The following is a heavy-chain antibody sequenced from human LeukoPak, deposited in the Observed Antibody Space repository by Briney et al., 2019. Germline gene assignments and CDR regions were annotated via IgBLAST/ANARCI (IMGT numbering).Heavy chain of an antibody. CDR3: TRDSDSSRYTIVY. Sequence: PGGALRLSCADSGFTFSNYWMHWVRQAPGKGLGWVSRIIGDGCSTSNAASVKGRFTISRDNAKNTLYLQMTSLRAEDTAVYYCTRDSDSSRYTIVYWGQGALLTVFS. J-gene: IGHJ4*02. CDR1: GFTFSNYW. D-gene: IGHD3-22*01. CDR2: IIGDGCST. V-gene: IGHV3-74*01.